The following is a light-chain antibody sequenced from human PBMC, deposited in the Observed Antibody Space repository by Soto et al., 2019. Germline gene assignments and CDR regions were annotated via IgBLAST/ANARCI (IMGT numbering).Light chain of an antibody. J-gene: IGKJ1*01. CDR1: QSVSSN. CDR3: QQYNNGGT. Sequence: EIVMPQSPATLSVSPGERATLSCRASQSVSSNLAWYQQKPGQAPRLLIYGASTRATGIPARFSGSGSGTEFTLTISSLQSEDFAVYYCQQYNNGGTFGQGTKVEIK. V-gene: IGKV3-15*01. CDR2: GAS.